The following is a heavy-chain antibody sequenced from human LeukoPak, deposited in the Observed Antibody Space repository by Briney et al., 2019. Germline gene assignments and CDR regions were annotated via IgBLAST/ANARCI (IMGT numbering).Heavy chain of an antibody. CDR2: IYYSGST. D-gene: IGHD2-21*02. J-gene: IGHJ4*02. Sequence: SETLSLTCTASGGSISSYYWSWIRQPPGKGLEWIGYIYYSGSTNYNPSLKSRVTISVDTSKNQFSLKLSSVTAADTAVYYCARHEKPIGGDLFDYWGQGTLVTVSS. V-gene: IGHV4-59*08. CDR3: ARHEKPIGGDLFDY. CDR1: GGSISSYY.